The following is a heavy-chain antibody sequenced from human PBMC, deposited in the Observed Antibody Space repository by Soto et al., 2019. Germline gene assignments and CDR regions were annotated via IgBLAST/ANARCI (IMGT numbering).Heavy chain of an antibody. D-gene: IGHD3-10*01. J-gene: IGHJ4*02. CDR2: ISGSGGST. Sequence: PGGSLRLSCAASGFTFSSYAMSWVRQAPGKGLEWVSAISGSGGSTYYADSVKGRFTISRDNSKNTLYLQMNSLRAEDTAVYYCAKSYGSGSYYVNPAVAGRVFDYWGQGTLVTVSS. CDR1: GFTFSSYA. V-gene: IGHV3-23*01. CDR3: AKSYGSGSYYVNPAVAGRVFDY.